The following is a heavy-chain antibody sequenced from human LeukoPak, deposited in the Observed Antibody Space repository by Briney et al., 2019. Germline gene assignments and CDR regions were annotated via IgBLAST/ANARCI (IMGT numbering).Heavy chain of an antibody. CDR3: ARDPGGSYRSLYFDY. CDR2: IRYDGSNK. D-gene: IGHD3-16*02. V-gene: IGHV3-30*02. J-gene: IGHJ4*02. CDR1: GFTFSSYG. Sequence: GGSLRLSCAASGFTFSSYGMHWVRQAPGKGLEWVAFIRYDGSNKYYADSVKGRFTISRDNSKNTLYLQMNSLRAEDTAVYYCARDPGGSYRSLYFDYWGQGTLVTVSS.